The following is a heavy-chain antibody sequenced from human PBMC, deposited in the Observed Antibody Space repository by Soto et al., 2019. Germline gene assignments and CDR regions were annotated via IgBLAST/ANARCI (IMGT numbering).Heavy chain of an antibody. CDR3: ARLALGSGYYFGGFDP. V-gene: IGHV4-30-4*01. Sequence: QVQLQESGPGLVKPSQTLSLTCTVSGDSIRSGNYYWSWIRQPPGKGLEWIGNIFYSGSTYYNPSLKSRLTISVDTSKNQFSLRLSSVTAADTAVYYCARLALGSGYYFGGFDPWGQGTLVTVSS. CDR2: IFYSGST. CDR1: GDSIRSGNYY. D-gene: IGHD3-22*01. J-gene: IGHJ5*02.